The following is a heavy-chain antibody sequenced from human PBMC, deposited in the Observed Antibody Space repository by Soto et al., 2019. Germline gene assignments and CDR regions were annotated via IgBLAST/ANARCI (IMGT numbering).Heavy chain of an antibody. V-gene: IGHV3-7*03. CDR2: IKPDGSET. Sequence: GGSLRLSCAASGLTFSGHRMTWVRQTPGEGLQWVAAIKPDGSETFYVDSVKGRFTISRDNARNSLFLQMDSLRAEDTAVYYCTSRPSGMTYHAVFDFWGQGTLVTVSS. D-gene: IGHD2-21*02. J-gene: IGHJ4*02. CDR1: GLTFSGHR. CDR3: TSRPSGMTYHAVFDF.